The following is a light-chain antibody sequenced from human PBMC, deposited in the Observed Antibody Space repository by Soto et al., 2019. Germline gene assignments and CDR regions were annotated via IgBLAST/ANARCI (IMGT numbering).Light chain of an antibody. V-gene: IGKV1-33*01. J-gene: IGKJ5*01. CDR3: KHYDNLPPVT. CDR1: QDIGKN. Sequence: RSQSPHSLSVSVGDRVTITCQASQDIGKNLNWYQQKPGKAPKLLIYDASNLETGVPSRFSGSGSGTDFTFTISRLQPEDIATYYCKHYDNLPPVTFAQGTRLEIK. CDR2: DAS.